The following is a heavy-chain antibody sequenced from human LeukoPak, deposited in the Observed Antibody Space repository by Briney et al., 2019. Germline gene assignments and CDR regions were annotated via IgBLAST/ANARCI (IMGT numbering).Heavy chain of an antibody. D-gene: IGHD5-24*01. CDR1: GGTFSSYA. J-gene: IGHJ4*02. CDR2: IIPILGIA. Sequence: ASVKVSCKASGGTFSSYAISWVRQAPGQGLEWMGRIIPILGIANYAQKFQGRVTITADKSTSTAYMELSSLRSEDTAVYYCGAQVDGYSLGNYFDYWGQGTLVTVSS. V-gene: IGHV1-69*04. CDR3: GAQVDGYSLGNYFDY.